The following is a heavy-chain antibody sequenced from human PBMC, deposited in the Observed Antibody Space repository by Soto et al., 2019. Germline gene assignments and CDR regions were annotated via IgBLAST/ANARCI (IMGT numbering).Heavy chain of an antibody. CDR1: GGSISSYY. D-gene: IGHD3-10*01. CDR3: ARARITMVREVIKYNMDV. CDR2: IYNSGST. J-gene: IGHJ6*02. V-gene: IGHV4-59*01. Sequence: QVQLQESGPGLVKPSETLSLTCTVSGGSISSYYWSWIRRPPGKGLEWIGYIYNSGSTHSNPSVQSRVTISVDTSKNQFSLKLSSVTAADTGIYYCARARITMVREVIKYNMDVWGQGTTVIVSS.